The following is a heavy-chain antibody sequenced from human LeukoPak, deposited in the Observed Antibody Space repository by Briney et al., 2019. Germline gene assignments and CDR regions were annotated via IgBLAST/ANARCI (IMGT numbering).Heavy chain of an antibody. J-gene: IGHJ4*02. CDR3: ARKVHGDYIFDY. D-gene: IGHD4-17*01. Sequence: ASVKVSCKASGYTFTSYDINWVRQAPGQGLEWMGWMNPNSGNTGYTQKFQARVTMTRNTSISTAYLELSSLRSEDTAVYYCARKVHGDYIFDYWGQGTLVTVSS. CDR2: MNPNSGNT. CDR1: GYTFTSYD. V-gene: IGHV1-8*01.